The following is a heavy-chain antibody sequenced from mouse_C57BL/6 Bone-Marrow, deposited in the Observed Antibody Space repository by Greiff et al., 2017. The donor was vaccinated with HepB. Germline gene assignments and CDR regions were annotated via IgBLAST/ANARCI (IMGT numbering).Heavy chain of an antibody. J-gene: IGHJ3*01. CDR1: GFTFSDYY. D-gene: IGHD2-3*01. V-gene: IGHV5-12*01. Sequence: EVKVEESGGGLVQPGGSLKLSCAASGFTFSDYYMYWVRQTPEKRLEWVAYISNGGGSTYYPDTVKGRFTISRDNAKNTLYLQMSRLKSEDTAMYYCPRRARLLGGFAYWGQGTLVTVSA. CDR3: PRRARLLGGFAY. CDR2: ISNGGGST.